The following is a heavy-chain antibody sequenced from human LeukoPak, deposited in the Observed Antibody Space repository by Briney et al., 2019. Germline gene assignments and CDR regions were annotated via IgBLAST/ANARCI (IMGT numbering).Heavy chain of an antibody. CDR3: ARFYDSSGYDY. Sequence: SETLSLTGAAYGGSFSGYYWSWIRQPPGKGLEWIGEINHSGSTNYNPSLKSRVTISVDTFKNQFSLKLSSVTAADTAVYYCARFYDSSGYDYWGQGTLVTVSS. CDR2: INHSGST. CDR1: GGSFSGYY. D-gene: IGHD3-22*01. V-gene: IGHV4-34*01. J-gene: IGHJ4*02.